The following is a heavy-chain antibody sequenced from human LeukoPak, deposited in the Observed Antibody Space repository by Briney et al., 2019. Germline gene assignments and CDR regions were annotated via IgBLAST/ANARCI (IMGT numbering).Heavy chain of an antibody. CDR3: ARETRWGAPQDY. CDR1: GFTLTANY. V-gene: IGHV3-66*02. D-gene: IGHD1-26*01. CDR2: IYSGGTT. J-gene: IGHJ4*02. Sequence: GGSLRFSCVASGFTLTANYVSWVRRAPGKGLEWVSVIYSGGTTYYADSVKGRCSNSKDIAKNTVYLQMNSLRGEDSAVYYCARETRWGAPQDYWGQGTLVTVSS.